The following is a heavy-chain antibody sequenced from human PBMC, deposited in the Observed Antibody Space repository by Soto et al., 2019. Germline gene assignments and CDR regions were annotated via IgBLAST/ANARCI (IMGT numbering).Heavy chain of an antibody. Sequence: GESLKISFKGSGYTVTSYWIGLVRQMPGKGLEWMGIIYPGDSDTRYSPSFQGQVTISADKSISTAYLQWSSLKASDTAMYHSASCMVRGHDAFDIWRQGTMVTVSS. CDR3: ASCMVRGHDAFDI. D-gene: IGHD3-10*01. V-gene: IGHV5-51*01. CDR2: IYPGDSDT. J-gene: IGHJ3*02. CDR1: GYTVTSYW.